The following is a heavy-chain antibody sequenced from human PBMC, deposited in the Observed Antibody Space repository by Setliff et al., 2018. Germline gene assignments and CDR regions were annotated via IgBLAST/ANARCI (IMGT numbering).Heavy chain of an antibody. CDR1: GGSFSNYY. Sequence: SETLSLTCAVYGGSFSNYYWSWIRQPPGGGLEWLGEVSHSGSTNYKPSLKGRVAMSVDTSKRQFSLKLNSVTAADTAVYYCARRWNFGPYGSGIHDGFDMWGEGTMVTVSS. CDR2: VSHSGST. J-gene: IGHJ3*02. D-gene: IGHD3-10*01. CDR3: ARRWNFGPYGSGIHDGFDM. V-gene: IGHV4-34*01.